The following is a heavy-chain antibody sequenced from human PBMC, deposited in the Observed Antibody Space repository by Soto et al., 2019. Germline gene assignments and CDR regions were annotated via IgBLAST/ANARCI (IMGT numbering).Heavy chain of an antibody. CDR3: ARHDYGDSSLDAFDI. CDR2: IDPSDSYT. V-gene: IGHV5-10-1*01. D-gene: IGHD4-17*01. CDR1: GYSFTSYW. J-gene: IGHJ3*02. Sequence: GESLKISCKGSGYSFTSYWISWVRQMPGKGLEWMGRIDPSDSYTNYSPSFQGRVTISADKSISTAYLQWSSLKASDTAMYYCARHDYGDSSLDAFDIWGQGTMVTVSS.